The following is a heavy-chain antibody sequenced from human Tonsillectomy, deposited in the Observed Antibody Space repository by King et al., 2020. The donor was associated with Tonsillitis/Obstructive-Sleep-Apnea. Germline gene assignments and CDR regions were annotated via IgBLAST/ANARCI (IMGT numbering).Heavy chain of an antibody. D-gene: IGHD1-26*01. CDR3: ERERGASLYYFDY. CDR2: IWYDGTNK. CDR1: GFTFRSYG. Sequence: VQLVESGGGVVQPGRSLRLSCVASGFTFRSYGMHWVRQAPGKGLEWVAVIWYDGTNKYYAGSVKGRFTISRDNSKNTLYLQMDSLRVEDTAVYSCERERGASLYYFDYWGQGTLVTVSS. J-gene: IGHJ4*02. V-gene: IGHV3-33*01.